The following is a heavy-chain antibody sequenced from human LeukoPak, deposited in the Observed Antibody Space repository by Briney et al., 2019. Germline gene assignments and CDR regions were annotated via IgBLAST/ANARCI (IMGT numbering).Heavy chain of an antibody. Sequence: PGGSLRLSCAGSGFTIGSYWMSWVRQAPGKGLEWVANIRQDGSEKYYVDSVKGRLTISRDNAKNSLYLQMNSLRAEDTGIYYCARAGYYGDDAFDLWGQGRMVTVSS. V-gene: IGHV3-7*01. CDR1: GFTIGSYW. J-gene: IGHJ3*01. CDR2: IRQDGSEK. D-gene: IGHD2/OR15-2a*01. CDR3: ARAGYYGDDAFDL.